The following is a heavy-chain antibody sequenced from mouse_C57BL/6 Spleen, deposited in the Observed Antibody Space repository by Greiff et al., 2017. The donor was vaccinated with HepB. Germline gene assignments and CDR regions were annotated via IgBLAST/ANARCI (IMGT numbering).Heavy chain of an antibody. CDR1: GYTFTDYY. CDR3: ARRGTPYYFDY. J-gene: IGHJ2*01. Sequence: EVQLVESGPVLVKPGASVKMSCKASGYTFTDYYMNWVKQSHGKSLEWIGVINPYNGGTSYNQKFKGKATLTVDKSSSTAYMELNSLTSEDSAVYYCARRGTPYYFDYWGQGTTLTVSS. D-gene: IGHD3-3*01. V-gene: IGHV1-19*01. CDR2: INPYNGGT.